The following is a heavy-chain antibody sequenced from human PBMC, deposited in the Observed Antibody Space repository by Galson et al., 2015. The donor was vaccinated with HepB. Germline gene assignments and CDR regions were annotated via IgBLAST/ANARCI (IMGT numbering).Heavy chain of an antibody. CDR2: ISYDGSNK. CDR1: GFTFSSYG. V-gene: IGHV3-30*18. Sequence: PRLSCAASGFTFSSYGMHWVRQAPGKGLEWVAVISYDGSNKYYADSVKGRFTISRDNSKNTLYLQMNSLRAEDTAVYYCAKNYYDSSGYYGYDAFDIWGQGTMVTVSS. D-gene: IGHD3-22*01. J-gene: IGHJ3*02. CDR3: AKNYYDSSGYYGYDAFDI.